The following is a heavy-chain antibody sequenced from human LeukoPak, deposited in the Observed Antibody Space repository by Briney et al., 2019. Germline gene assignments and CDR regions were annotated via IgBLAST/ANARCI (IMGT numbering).Heavy chain of an antibody. CDR3: ARARGGYDYVWGSYRYTSGWFDP. D-gene: IGHD3-16*02. Sequence: PSKTLSLTCAVYGGSFSGYYWSWIRQPPGKGLEWIGEINHSGSTNYNPSLKSRVTISVDTSKNQFSLKLSSVTAADAAVYYCARARGGYDYVWGSYRYTSGWFDPWGQGTLVTVSS. J-gene: IGHJ5*02. CDR2: INHSGST. CDR1: GGSFSGYY. V-gene: IGHV4-34*01.